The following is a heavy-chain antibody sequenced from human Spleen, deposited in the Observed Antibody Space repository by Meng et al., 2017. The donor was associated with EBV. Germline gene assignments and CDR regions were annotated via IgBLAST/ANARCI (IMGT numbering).Heavy chain of an antibody. V-gene: IGHV4-4*02. CDR1: GDSISSSNW. CDR3: AIGYYHSGSYGSFDY. CDR2: VFHTGST. J-gene: IGHJ4*02. D-gene: IGHD3-10*01. Sequence: GPGLVKPSGTLALTCAVSGDSISSSNWWGWVRQPPGKGLEWIGQVFHTGSTNQIPSLKSRVTFSVDTSKNQFSLRLSSVTAADTAFYYCAIGYYHSGSYGSFDYWGQGILVTVSS.